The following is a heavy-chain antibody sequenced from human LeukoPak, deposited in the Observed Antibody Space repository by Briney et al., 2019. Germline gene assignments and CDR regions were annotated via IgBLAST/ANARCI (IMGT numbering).Heavy chain of an antibody. CDR3: ARDEMITFGGVIVESPIDY. V-gene: IGHV3-7*01. CDR2: IKQDGSEK. J-gene: IGHJ4*02. CDR1: VFTFSSYW. Sequence: GVSLRLSCAASVFTFSSYWMSWVRQAPGKGLEGVANIKQDGSEKYYVDSVKGRFTISRDNAKNSLYLQMNSLRAEDTAVYYCARDEMITFGGVIVESPIDYWGQGTLVTVSS. D-gene: IGHD3-16*02.